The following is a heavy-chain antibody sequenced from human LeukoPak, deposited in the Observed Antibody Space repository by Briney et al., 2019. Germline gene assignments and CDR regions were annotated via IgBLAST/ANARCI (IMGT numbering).Heavy chain of an antibody. CDR3: ARSSSGLDYGDYYFDY. Sequence: PSETLSLTCTVSGGSITIYYWSWIRQPPGKALEWIGYVYYSGRANYNPSLKSRVTISVDTSKNQFSLKLTTVTAADTAVYYCARSSSGLDYGDYYFDYWGQGTLVTVFS. J-gene: IGHJ4*02. D-gene: IGHD4-17*01. CDR2: VYYSGRA. V-gene: IGHV4-59*01. CDR1: GGSITIYY.